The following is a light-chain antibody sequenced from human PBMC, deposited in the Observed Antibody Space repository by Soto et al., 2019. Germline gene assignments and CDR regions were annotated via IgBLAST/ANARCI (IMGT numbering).Light chain of an antibody. V-gene: IGLV1-51*01. Sequence: QSVLTQPPSVSAAPGQKVTISCSGSTSNIGNNYVSWYQQFPGTAPKIIIYDDDKRPSGIPDRFSGSKSGTSASLAITGLQAEDEADYYCQSYDSSLSGFVVFGGGTKLTVL. J-gene: IGLJ2*01. CDR3: QSYDSSLSGFVV. CDR2: DDD. CDR1: TSNIGNNY.